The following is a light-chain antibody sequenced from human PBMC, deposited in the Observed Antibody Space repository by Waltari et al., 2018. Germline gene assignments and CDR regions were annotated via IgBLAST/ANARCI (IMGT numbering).Light chain of an antibody. V-gene: IGKV2-30*01. CDR3: MQGTHRPWT. J-gene: IGKJ1*01. CDR1: QSLVSSDGNTY. CDR2: KVS. Sequence: DVVMTQSPLSLPVTLGQPASISCRSSQSLVSSDGNTYFNWFHQRPGQSPRRLLYKVSNRDSGVPDRFSGRGSGTDFTLRISRVEAEDVGVYYCMQGTHRPWTFGQGTKVEIK.